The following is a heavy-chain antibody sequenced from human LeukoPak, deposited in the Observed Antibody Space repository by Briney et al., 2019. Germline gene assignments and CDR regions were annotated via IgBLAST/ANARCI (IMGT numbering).Heavy chain of an antibody. CDR2: INHSGST. Sequence: SETLSLTCAVYGGSFSDYYWSWIRQPPGKGLEWIGEINHSGSTNYNPSLKGRVTISVDTSKNQFSLKLSSVTAADTAVYYCARGDSSSWDIVGRYFDLWGRGTLVTVSS. CDR1: GGSFSDYY. D-gene: IGHD6-13*01. J-gene: IGHJ2*01. V-gene: IGHV4-34*01. CDR3: ARGDSSSWDIVGRYFDL.